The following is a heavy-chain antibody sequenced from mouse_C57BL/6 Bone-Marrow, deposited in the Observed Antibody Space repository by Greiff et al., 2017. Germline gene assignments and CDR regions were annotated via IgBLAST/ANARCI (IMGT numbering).Heavy chain of an antibody. CDR2: IDPSDSYT. D-gene: IGHD2-4*01. V-gene: IGHV1-50*01. Sequence: QVHVKQPGAELVKPGASVKLSCKGSGYTFTSYWMQWVKQRPGQGLEWIGEIDPSDSYTNYNQKFKGKATLTVDTSSSTASMQLSSLTSEDSAVYYCASDYDRGSFDYWGQGTTLTVSA. CDR3: ASDYDRGSFDY. CDR1: GYTFTSYW. J-gene: IGHJ2*01.